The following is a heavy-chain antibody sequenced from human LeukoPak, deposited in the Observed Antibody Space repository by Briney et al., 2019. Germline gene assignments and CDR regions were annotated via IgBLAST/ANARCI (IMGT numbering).Heavy chain of an antibody. Sequence: PGGSLRLSCAASGFTFSSYAMSWVRLAPGKGLEWVSLISANTGRTYYADSVKGRFTIFRDNSKNTLYLQVNSLRAEDTAAYYCAKGGYSGYDYVDYWGQGTLVTVSS. CDR1: GFTFSSYA. CDR3: AKGGYSGYDYVDY. V-gene: IGHV3-23*01. J-gene: IGHJ4*02. D-gene: IGHD5-12*01. CDR2: ISANTGRT.